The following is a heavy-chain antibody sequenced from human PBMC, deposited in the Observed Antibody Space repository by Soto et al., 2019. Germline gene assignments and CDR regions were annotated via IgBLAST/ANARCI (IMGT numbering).Heavy chain of an antibody. CDR3: ARDRDYYYSSGTKGGWFDP. CDR2: IIPMFGTA. Sequence: QVQLVQSGAEVKKPGSSVKVSCKASGGTFSSYAISWVRQAPGQGLEWMGGIIPMFGTASYAQKFQGRVTITADNSTGTAYMELSRLISEDTTMYYCARDRDYYYSSGTKGGWFDPWGQGTLVTVSS. CDR1: GGTFSSYA. V-gene: IGHV1-69*06. D-gene: IGHD3-22*01. J-gene: IGHJ5*02.